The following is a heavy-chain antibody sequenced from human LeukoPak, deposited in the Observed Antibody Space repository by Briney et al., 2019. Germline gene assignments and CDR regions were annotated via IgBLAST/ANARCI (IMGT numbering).Heavy chain of an antibody. J-gene: IGHJ4*02. CDR1: GFTFSDFW. D-gene: IGHD2-2*01. V-gene: IGHV3-74*01. Sequence: PGGSLRLSCAASGFTFSDFWMHWVRQAPGKGLVWVSRINSGGTVTNYADSVKGRLTISKDNAKNTLYLQMNSLRAEDTAVYYCAKDRGYCSSTSCYGHFDYWGQGTLVTVSS. CDR3: AKDRGYCSSTSCYGHFDY. CDR2: INSGGTVT.